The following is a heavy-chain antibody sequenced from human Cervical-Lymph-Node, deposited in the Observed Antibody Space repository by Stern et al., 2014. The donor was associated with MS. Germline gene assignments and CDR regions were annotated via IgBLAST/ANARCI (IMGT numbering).Heavy chain of an antibody. CDR2: IFSNDEK. J-gene: IGHJ4*02. Sequence: QVPLKESGPVLVKPTETLTLTCTVSGFSLSHSRMGVSWIRQPPGKALEWLAHIFSNDEKSDSASLRSRLTISKDSSKSQVVLTMTNMDPLDTATYYCARLTYGDYMFDYWGQGTLVTVSS. V-gene: IGHV2-26*01. CDR1: GFSLSHSRMG. CDR3: ARLTYGDYMFDY. D-gene: IGHD4-17*01.